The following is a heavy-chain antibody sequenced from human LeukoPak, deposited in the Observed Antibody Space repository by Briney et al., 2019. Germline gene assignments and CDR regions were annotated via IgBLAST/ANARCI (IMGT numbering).Heavy chain of an antibody. CDR2: IYHSGNT. D-gene: IGHD1-14*01. J-gene: IGHJ6*03. CDR1: GYSISSGYY. CDR3: ASTPTVYYYYMDV. V-gene: IGHV4-38-2*01. Sequence: SETLSLTCAVSGYSISSGYYWGWIRQPPGKGLGGSGSIYHSGNTYYNPSLKSQVAISVDTSKNQFSRKLSSVTAADTAMYYCASTPTVYYYYMDVWGKGTTVTVSS.